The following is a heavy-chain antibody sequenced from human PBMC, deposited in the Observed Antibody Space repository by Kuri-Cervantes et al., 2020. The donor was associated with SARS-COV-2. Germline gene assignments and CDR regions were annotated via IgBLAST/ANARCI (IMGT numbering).Heavy chain of an antibody. CDR1: GGSFSGYY. CDR2: IDQSGRT. J-gene: IGHJ4*02. CDR3: AAAVGFFDY. V-gene: IGHV4-34*01. Sequence: ESLKISCAVYGGSFSGYYWTWIRQPPGKRLEWIGEIDQSGRTNYNPSLKSRVTISVDTSKHQFSLRLSSLTAADTAIYYCAAAVGFFDYWGQGTLVTVSS. D-gene: IGHD6-13*01.